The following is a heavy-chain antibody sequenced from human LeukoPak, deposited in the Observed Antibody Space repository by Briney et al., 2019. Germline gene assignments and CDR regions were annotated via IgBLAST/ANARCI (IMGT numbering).Heavy chain of an antibody. Sequence: SETLSLICTASDGSLSRAVYYWSWIRHHPGKGLEWIGKIYYSGSTYYNPSLQSRATISVDRSKNQFSLKLTSVTAADTAVYYCARGAEYSSSPFDYWGQGSLVTVSS. D-gene: IGHD6-6*01. J-gene: IGHJ4*02. V-gene: IGHV4-31*03. CDR3: ARGAEYSSSPFDY. CDR1: DGSLSRAVYY. CDR2: IYYSGST.